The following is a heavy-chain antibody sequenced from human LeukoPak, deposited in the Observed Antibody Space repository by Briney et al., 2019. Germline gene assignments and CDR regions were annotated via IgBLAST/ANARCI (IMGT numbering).Heavy chain of an antibody. CDR3: ARDCSGGSCYSFDY. V-gene: IGHV3-33*01. J-gene: IGHJ4*02. Sequence: GGSLRLSCAAAGFTFSSYGMHWVRQAPGKGLEWVAVIWYDGSNKYYADSVKGRFTISRDNSKNTLYLQMNSLRAEDTAVYYCARDCSGGSCYSFDYWGQGTLVTVSS. CDR2: IWYDGSNK. D-gene: IGHD2-15*01. CDR1: GFTFSSYG.